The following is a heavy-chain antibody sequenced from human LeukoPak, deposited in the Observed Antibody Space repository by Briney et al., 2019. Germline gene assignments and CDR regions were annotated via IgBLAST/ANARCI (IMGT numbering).Heavy chain of an antibody. V-gene: IGHV3-74*01. Sequence: GGSLRLSCAASGFTFSSYWMHWVRQAPGKGLVWVSRINSDGSSTSYADSVRGRFTISRDNSKNTLYLQMNSLRAEDAAVYFCAKAPVTSCRGAYCYPFDSWGQGTLVTVSS. CDR2: INSDGSST. J-gene: IGHJ4*02. CDR3: AKAPVTSCRGAYCYPFDS. D-gene: IGHD2-21*01. CDR1: GFTFSSYW.